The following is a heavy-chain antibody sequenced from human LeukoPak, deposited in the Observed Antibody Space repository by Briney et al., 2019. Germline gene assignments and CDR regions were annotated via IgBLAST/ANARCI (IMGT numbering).Heavy chain of an antibody. CDR3: ARDPVAAESW. CDR1: GFTFSSYS. CDR2: ISSISSYI. J-gene: IGHJ4*02. D-gene: IGHD6-25*01. V-gene: IGHV3-21*01. Sequence: GGSLRLSCAASGFTFSSYSMNWVRQAPGKGLDGVSSISSISSYIYYADSVKGRFTISIDNAKNSLYLQMNSLRAEDTAAYYCARDPVAAESWWGQGTLVTVSS.